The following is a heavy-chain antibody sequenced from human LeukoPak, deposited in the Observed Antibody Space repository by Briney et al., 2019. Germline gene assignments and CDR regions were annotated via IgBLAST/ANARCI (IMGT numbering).Heavy chain of an antibody. CDR3: ARGLAIFGVVIRPPSRYNWFDP. CDR1: GYTFTSYY. CDR2: INPSGGST. J-gene: IGHJ5*02. Sequence: WASVKVSCKASGYTFTSYYTHWVRQAPGQGLEWMGIINPSGGSTSYAQKFQGRVTMTRDTSTSTVYMELSSLRSEDTAVYYCARGLAIFGVVIRPPSRYNWFDPWGQGTLVTVSS. V-gene: IGHV1-46*01. D-gene: IGHD3-3*01.